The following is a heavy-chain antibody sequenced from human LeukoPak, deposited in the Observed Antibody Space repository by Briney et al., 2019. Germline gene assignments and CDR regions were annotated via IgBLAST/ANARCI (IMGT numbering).Heavy chain of an antibody. CDR1: GYTFTSYY. Sequence: ASVKVSCKASGYTFTSYYMHWVRQAPAQGLEWMGIINPSGCSTSYAQKFQGRVTMTRDKSTSTVYMELSSLRSEATAVYYCARDLGNAMVRGVIIHTYNWFDPWGQGTLVTVSS. CDR3: ARDLGNAMVRGVIIHTYNWFDP. D-gene: IGHD3-10*01. V-gene: IGHV1-46*01. CDR2: INPSGCST. J-gene: IGHJ5*02.